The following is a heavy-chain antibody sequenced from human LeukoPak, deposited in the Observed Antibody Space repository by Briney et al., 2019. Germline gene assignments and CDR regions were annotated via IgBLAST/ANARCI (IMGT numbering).Heavy chain of an antibody. J-gene: IGHJ4*02. V-gene: IGHV3-21*01. CDR3: AKERQSGGYSSSPH. CDR2: ISSSSSYI. D-gene: IGHD6-6*01. CDR1: GFTFSSYS. Sequence: GGSLRLSCAASGFTFSSYSMNWVRQAPGKGLEWVSSISSSSSYIYYADSVKGRFTISRDNAKNSLYLQMNSLRAEDTAVYYCAKERQSGGYSSSPHWGQGTLVTVSS.